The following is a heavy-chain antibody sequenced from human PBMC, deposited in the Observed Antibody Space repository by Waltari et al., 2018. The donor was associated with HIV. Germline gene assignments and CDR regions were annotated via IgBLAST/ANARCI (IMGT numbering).Heavy chain of an antibody. CDR3: VRMALVGCYKEIDY. V-gene: IGHV2-70*15. CDR1: GFSRSTNGVC. Sequence: QVTLKESGLAPVKPTQTLNLTCPFYGFSRSTNGVCVSRIRQPPGKALEWLARIYWDDDRYYNITLRTRLSISKDTSKTQVVITMTDMDPVDTATYYCVRMALVGCYKEIDYWGQGILVTVSS. D-gene: IGHD2-15*01. CDR2: IYWDDDR. J-gene: IGHJ4*02.